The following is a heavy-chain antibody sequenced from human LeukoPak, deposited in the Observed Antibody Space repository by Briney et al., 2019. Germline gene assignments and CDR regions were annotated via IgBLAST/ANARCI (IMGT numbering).Heavy chain of an antibody. J-gene: IGHJ4*02. D-gene: IGHD3-10*01. CDR2: VKRDGSDT. V-gene: IGHV3-74*01. CDR1: VSTFSRYW. Sequence: GGSLRLSCAASVSTFSRYWMPWVRQAPGKGLGWVSRVKRDGSDTIYADSVKGRFTISRDNAKNTLYLQMDSLRAEDTAVYYCTTGIGNYYYYWGQGTLVTVAS. CDR3: TTGIGNYYYY.